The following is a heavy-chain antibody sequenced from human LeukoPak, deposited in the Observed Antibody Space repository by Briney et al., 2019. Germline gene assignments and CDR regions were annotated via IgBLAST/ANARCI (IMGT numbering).Heavy chain of an antibody. CDR3: ARDPRVIVVPTLGNWFDP. V-gene: IGHV3-74*01. CDR1: GFTFSSYW. D-gene: IGHD3-22*01. CDR2: INSDGSST. J-gene: IGHJ5*02. Sequence: GGSLRLSCAASGFTFSSYWMHWIRQAPGQGLVWVSRINSDGSSTSYADSVKGRFTISRDNAKNTLYLQMNSLRAEDTAVYYCARDPRVIVVPTLGNWFDPWGQGTLVTVSS.